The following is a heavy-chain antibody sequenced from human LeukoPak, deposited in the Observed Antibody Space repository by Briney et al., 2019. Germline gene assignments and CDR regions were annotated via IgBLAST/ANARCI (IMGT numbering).Heavy chain of an antibody. D-gene: IGHD3-10*02. V-gene: IGHV3-7*01. CDR2: INQEGSEI. J-gene: IGHJ6*04. CDR1: GFTFNNYC. Sequence: GGSLRLSCAASGFTFNNYCMTWIRQAPGKGLEWVANINQEGSEIYYVDAVKGRFTISRDNAKNSLYLQMNSLRAEDTAVYYCAVLGITMIGGVWGKGTTVTISS. CDR3: AVLGITMIGGV.